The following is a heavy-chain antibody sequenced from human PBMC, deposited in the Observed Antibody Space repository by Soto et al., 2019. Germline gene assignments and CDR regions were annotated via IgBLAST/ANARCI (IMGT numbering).Heavy chain of an antibody. V-gene: IGHV4-30-2*06. Sequence: PSETLSLTCTVFGAYISYGGFSCSWIRPSPGKGLEWIGYINPFESTYFHPSFKSRLSMSIDRSRNMFSLNLSSVTAADMAVYYCVRGGGDDAFDHWGQG. CDR3: VRGGGDDAFDH. D-gene: IGHD2-21*02. CDR1: GAYISYGGFS. J-gene: IGHJ4*02. CDR2: INPFEST.